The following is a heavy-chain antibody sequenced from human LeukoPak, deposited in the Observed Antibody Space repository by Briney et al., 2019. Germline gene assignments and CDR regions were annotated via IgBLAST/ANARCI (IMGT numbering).Heavy chain of an antibody. V-gene: IGHV1-18*01. Sequence: WASVKVSCKASGYTFTSYGISWVRQAPGQGLERMGWISAYNGNTNYAQKLQGRVTMTTDASTSTAYMELRSLRSDDTAVYYCARTTYYYGSGSYPADYWGQGTLVTASS. CDR2: ISAYNGNT. D-gene: IGHD3-10*01. CDR1: GYTFTSYG. J-gene: IGHJ4*02. CDR3: ARTTYYYGSGSYPADY.